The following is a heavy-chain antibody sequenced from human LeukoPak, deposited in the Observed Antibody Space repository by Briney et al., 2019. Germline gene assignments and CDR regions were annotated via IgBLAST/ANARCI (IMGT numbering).Heavy chain of an antibody. CDR1: GYTFTGYY. CDR3: ARVPYDFWSGYYTGVVTFDI. CDR2: INPNSGGT. V-gene: IGHV1-2*02. D-gene: IGHD3-3*01. J-gene: IGHJ3*02. Sequence: ASVKVSCKXSGYTFTGYYMHWVRQAPRQGLEWMGWINPNSGGTNYSQKFQGRVTMTRDTSISTAYMELSRLRSDDTAVYYCARVPYDFWSGYYTGVVTFDIWGQGTMVTVSS.